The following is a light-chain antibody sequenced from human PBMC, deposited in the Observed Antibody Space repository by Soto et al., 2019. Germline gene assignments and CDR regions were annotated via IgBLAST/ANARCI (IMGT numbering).Light chain of an antibody. CDR1: QSVSSS. J-gene: IGKJ2*01. CDR3: QRRSNWPRT. Sequence: EIVLTQSPATLSLSPGERATLSCRASQSVSSSLAWFQHKPGQAPRLLIYDASNRATGIPARFSGRGYGTHFPLTISSLEPEDFAVYYCQRRSNWPRTFDQGTNLEI. CDR2: DAS. V-gene: IGKV3-11*01.